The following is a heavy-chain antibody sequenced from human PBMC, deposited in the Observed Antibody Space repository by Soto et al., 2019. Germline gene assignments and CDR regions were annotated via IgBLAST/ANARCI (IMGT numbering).Heavy chain of an antibody. Sequence: EVQLVESGGLVLQPGGSLRLSCAASGFTFDDFPMHWVRQAPGMGLEWLSLTNWDGSGTKYADSVKGRFTMSRDNSENSVFLEMNSLRREDTAIYYCAKDMKKDYDSNGIDYWGQGTLVIVSS. CDR2: TNWDGSGT. D-gene: IGHD3-22*01. V-gene: IGHV3-43*01. CDR3: AKDMKKDYDSNGIDY. CDR1: GFTFDDFP. J-gene: IGHJ4*02.